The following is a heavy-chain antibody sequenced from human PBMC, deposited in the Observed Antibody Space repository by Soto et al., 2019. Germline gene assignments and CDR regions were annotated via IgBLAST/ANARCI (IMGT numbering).Heavy chain of an antibody. CDR1: GFTFSSYA. Sequence: EVQLLESGGGLVQPGGSLRLSCAASGFTFSSYAMSWARQAPGKGLEWVSAISGSGGSTYYADSVKGRFTISRDNSKNTLYLRMNSLRAEDTAVYYCAKDKVTMILSYWFDPWGQGTLVTVSS. CDR2: ISGSGGST. J-gene: IGHJ5*02. CDR3: AKDKVTMILSYWFDP. V-gene: IGHV3-23*01. D-gene: IGHD3-22*01.